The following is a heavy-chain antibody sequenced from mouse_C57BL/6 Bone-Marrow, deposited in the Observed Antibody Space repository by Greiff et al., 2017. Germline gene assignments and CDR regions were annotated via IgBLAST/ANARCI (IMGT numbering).Heavy chain of an antibody. CDR3: ARVLYYGLDY. CDR2: ISDGGSYT. V-gene: IGHV5-4*03. D-gene: IGHD1-1*01. J-gene: IGHJ2*01. Sequence: EVNVVESGGGLVKPGGSLKLSCAASGFTFSSYAMSWVRQTPEKRLEWVATISDGGSYTYYPDNVKGRFTIARDNAKNTLYLQMSHLKSEDTAMYYCARVLYYGLDYWGQGTTLTVSS. CDR1: GFTFSSYA.